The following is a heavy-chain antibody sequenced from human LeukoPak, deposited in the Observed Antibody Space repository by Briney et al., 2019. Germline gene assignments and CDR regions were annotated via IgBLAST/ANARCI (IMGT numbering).Heavy chain of an antibody. D-gene: IGHD3-22*01. J-gene: IGHJ4*02. CDR2: IYYSGST. Sequence: SETLSLTCTVSGGSISSSSYYWGWIRQPPGKGLEWTGSIYYSGSTYYNPSLKSRVTISVDKSKNQFSLKLSSVTAADTAVYYCARGGIVVACPYCFDYWGQGTLVTVSS. CDR1: GGSISSSSYY. V-gene: IGHV4-39*07. CDR3: ARGGIVVACPYCFDY.